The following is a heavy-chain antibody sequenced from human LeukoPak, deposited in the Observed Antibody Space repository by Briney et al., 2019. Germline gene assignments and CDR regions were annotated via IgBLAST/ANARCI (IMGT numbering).Heavy chain of an antibody. V-gene: IGHV3-23*01. J-gene: IGHJ4*02. CDR1: GFTFSSYA. CDR3: AKDHEAYYYDSSGLDY. Sequence: GGSPRLSCAASGFTFSSYAMSWVRQAPGKGLEWVSAISGSGGSTYYADSVKGRFTISRDNSKNTLYLQMNSLRAEDTAVYYCAKDHEAYYYDSSGLDYWGQGTLVTVSS. CDR2: ISGSGGST. D-gene: IGHD3-22*01.